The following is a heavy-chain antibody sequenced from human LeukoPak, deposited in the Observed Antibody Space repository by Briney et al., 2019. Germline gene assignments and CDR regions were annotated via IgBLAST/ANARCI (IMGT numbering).Heavy chain of an antibody. D-gene: IGHD1-26*01. CDR2: IGTAGDT. V-gene: IGHV3-13*04. CDR1: GFTFSNYD. Sequence: GGSLRLSCAASGFTFSNYDMYWVRQATGKGLEWVSAIGTAGDTYYPGSVKGRFTISRDNSKNTLYLQMNSLRAEDTAVYYCARDHVSGSYYGFDYWGQGTLVTVSS. J-gene: IGHJ4*02. CDR3: ARDHVSGSYYGFDY.